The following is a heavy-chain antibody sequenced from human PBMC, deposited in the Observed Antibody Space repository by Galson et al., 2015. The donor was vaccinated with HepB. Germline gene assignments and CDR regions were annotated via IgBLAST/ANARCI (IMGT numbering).Heavy chain of an antibody. CDR2: ISGSGGST. CDR1: GFTFSNYA. V-gene: IGHV3-23*01. CDR3: TRERVEWFGYGGDSYPGYYYYAMDV. J-gene: IGHJ6*02. Sequence: SLRLSCAASGFTFSNYAMSWVRQASGKGLERVSAISGSGGSTYYADSVKGRFTISRHDSKNTLYLQMNSLRAEDTALYYCTRERVEWFGYGGDSYPGYYYYAMDVWGQGTTVTASS. D-gene: IGHD2-21*02.